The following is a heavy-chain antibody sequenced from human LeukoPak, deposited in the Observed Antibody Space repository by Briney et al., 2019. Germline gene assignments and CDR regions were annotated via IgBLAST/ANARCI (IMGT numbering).Heavy chain of an antibody. CDR2: MNHNSGNT. Sequence: ASVKVSCKASGYTFTSYDINWVRQATGQGLEWMGWMNHNSGNTGYAQKFQGRVTMTRNTSISTAYMELSSLRSEDTAVYYCARYAYDFWSGYYTAVSWGQGTLVTVSS. J-gene: IGHJ5*02. CDR1: GYTFTSYD. V-gene: IGHV1-8*01. D-gene: IGHD3-3*01. CDR3: ARYAYDFWSGYYTAVS.